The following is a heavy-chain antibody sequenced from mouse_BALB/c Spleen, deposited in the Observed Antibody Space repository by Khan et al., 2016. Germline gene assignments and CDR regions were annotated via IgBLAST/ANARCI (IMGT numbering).Heavy chain of an antibody. V-gene: IGHV14-3*02. D-gene: IGHD4-1*01. CDR1: GFNIKDTY. J-gene: IGHJ3*01. Sequence: VRLQQSGAELVKPGASVKLSCTASGFNIKDTYMHWVKQRPEQGLEWIGRIDPANGNTKYDPKFQGKATITADTSSNTAYLQLSSLTSKDTAVYYCARSSWEWFAYWGQGTLVTVSA. CDR2: IDPANGNT. CDR3: ARSSWEWFAY.